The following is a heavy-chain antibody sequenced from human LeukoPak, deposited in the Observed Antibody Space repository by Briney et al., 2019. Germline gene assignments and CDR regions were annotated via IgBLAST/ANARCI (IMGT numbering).Heavy chain of an antibody. J-gene: IGHJ4*02. CDR3: AKDYYYYDSSGYSVY. CDR2: ISWNSGSI. D-gene: IGHD3-22*01. Sequence: PGGSLRLSCAASGFTFDDYAMHWVRQAPGKGLEWASGISWNSGSIGYADSVKGRFTISRDNAKNSLYLQMNSLRAEDTALYYCAKDYYYYDSSGYSVYWGQGTLVTVSS. CDR1: GFTFDDYA. V-gene: IGHV3-9*01.